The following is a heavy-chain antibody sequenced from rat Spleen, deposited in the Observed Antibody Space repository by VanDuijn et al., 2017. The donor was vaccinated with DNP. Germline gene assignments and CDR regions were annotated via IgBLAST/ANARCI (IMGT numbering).Heavy chain of an antibody. Sequence: VQLQESGPGLVEPSQSLSLTCSVTDYSITSCCRWTWIRKFPGHKLEWMGYINSAGSIEYNPSLKGRISITSDTSKNQLFLQVNSVTTEDTVTYYCARWPGYNPPYAMDAWGQGTSVTVSS. D-gene: IGHD1-4*01. J-gene: IGHJ4*01. CDR2: INSAGSI. CDR3: ARWPGYNPPYAMDA. V-gene: IGHV3-3*01. CDR1: DYSITSCCR.